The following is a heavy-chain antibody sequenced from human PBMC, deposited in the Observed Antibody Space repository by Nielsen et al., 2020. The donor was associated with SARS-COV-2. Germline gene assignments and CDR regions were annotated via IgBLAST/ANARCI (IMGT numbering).Heavy chain of an antibody. D-gene: IGHD5-18*01. V-gene: IGHV1-8*02. Sequence: ASVKVSCKASGYTFTDYYIHWVRQAPGQGLEWMGWMNPNSGNTGYAQKFQGRVTMTRNTSISTAYMELSSLRSEDTAVYYCARGKLTATVFNYYYGMDVWGQGTTVTVSS. CDR1: GYTFTDYY. CDR2: MNPNSGNT. CDR3: ARGKLTATVFNYYYGMDV. J-gene: IGHJ6*02.